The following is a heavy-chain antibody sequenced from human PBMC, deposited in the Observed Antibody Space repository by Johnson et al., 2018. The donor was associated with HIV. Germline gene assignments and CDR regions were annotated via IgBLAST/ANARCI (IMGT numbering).Heavy chain of an antibody. Sequence: VQLVESGGGVVQAGRSLRLSCAASGFTFSTYAMNWVRQGPGKGLEWVAVISYDGSNEYYPDSVRGRFSISRDNSKNTLYLQMNTRRGDETAVYYCARGGEETAADVFDIWGQGTMVTVSS. D-gene: IGHD6-25*01. J-gene: IGHJ3*02. V-gene: IGHV3-30*01. CDR3: ARGGEETAADVFDI. CDR1: GFTFSTYA. CDR2: ISYDGSNE.